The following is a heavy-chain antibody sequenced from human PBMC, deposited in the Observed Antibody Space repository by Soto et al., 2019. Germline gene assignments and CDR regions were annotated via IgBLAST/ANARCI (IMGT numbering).Heavy chain of an antibody. CDR2: ISYDGSNK. CDR3: AKGPGLRFLEWLLS. Sequence: GGSLRLSCAASGFTFSSYGMHWVRQAPGKGLEWVAVISYDGSNKYYADSVKGRFTISRDNSKNTLYPQMNSLRAEDTAVYYCAKGPGLRFLEWLLSWGQGSLVTVSS. V-gene: IGHV3-30*18. CDR1: GFTFSSYG. J-gene: IGHJ4*02. D-gene: IGHD3-3*01.